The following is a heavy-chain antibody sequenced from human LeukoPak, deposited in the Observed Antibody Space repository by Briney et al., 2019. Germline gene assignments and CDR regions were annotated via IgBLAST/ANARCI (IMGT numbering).Heavy chain of an antibody. V-gene: IGHV4-39*01. CDR2: IYYSGST. D-gene: IGHD3-10*01. CDR3: ARHTLVRGVLYNWFDP. Sequence: SETLSLTCTVSGGSISTSNYYWGWIRQPPGKGLEWIGSIYYSGSTYYNPSLKRRVTISVDTSKNQFSLKLSSVTAADTAVYYCARHTLVRGVLYNWFDPWGQGTLVTVSS. J-gene: IGHJ5*02. CDR1: GGSISTSNYY.